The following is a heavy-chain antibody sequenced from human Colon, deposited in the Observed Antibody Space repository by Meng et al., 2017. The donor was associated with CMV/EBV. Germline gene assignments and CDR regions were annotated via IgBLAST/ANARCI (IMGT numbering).Heavy chain of an antibody. Sequence: KISCKASGGTFSSYAISWVRQAPGQGLEWMGGITPIFGTANYAQKFQGRVTITTDESTSTAYMELSSLRSEDTAVYYCARGTEGYYPDYWGQGTLVTVSS. J-gene: IGHJ4*02. CDR3: ARGTEGYYPDY. CDR1: GGTFSSYA. CDR2: ITPIFGTA. V-gene: IGHV1-69*05. D-gene: IGHD3-22*01.